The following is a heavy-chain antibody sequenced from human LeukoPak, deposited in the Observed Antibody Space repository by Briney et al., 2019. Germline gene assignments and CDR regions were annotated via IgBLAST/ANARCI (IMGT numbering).Heavy chain of an antibody. CDR2: IRSKTYGGTT. D-gene: IGHD3-10*01. CDR3: TRVRGVIVEGFDY. Sequence: RSGGSLRLSCAASGFTFSTYWMSWVRQAPGKGLEWVGLIRSKTYGGTTEHAASVKGRFTMSRDDSKSIAYLQMNSLKTEDTAVYYCTRVRGVIVEGFDYWGQGTLVTVSS. J-gene: IGHJ4*02. CDR1: GFTFSTYW. V-gene: IGHV3-49*04.